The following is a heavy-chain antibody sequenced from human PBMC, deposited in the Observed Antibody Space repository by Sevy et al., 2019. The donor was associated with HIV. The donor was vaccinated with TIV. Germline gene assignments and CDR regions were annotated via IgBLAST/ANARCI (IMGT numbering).Heavy chain of an antibody. CDR1: GYTITSYG. CDR3: ARDRRRDGYNNMRGGFDY. CDR2: ISAYNGNT. J-gene: IGHJ4*02. V-gene: IGHV1-18*04. Sequence: ASVKVSCKASGYTITSYGISWVRQAPGQGLEWMGWISAYNGNTNYAQNLQGRVTMTTDTSTSTAYMELRSLRSDDTAVYYCARDRRRDGYNNMRGGFDYWGQGTLVTVSS. D-gene: IGHD5-12*01.